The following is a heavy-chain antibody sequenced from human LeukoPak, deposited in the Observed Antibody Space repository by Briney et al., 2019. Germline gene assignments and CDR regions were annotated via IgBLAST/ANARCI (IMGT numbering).Heavy chain of an antibody. CDR2: ISSSSSYI. D-gene: IGHD6-19*01. CDR1: GFTFSSYS. CDR3: ASATTTIAVAGTGLGY. J-gene: IGHJ4*02. Sequence: PGGSLRLSCAASGFTFSSYSMNWVRQAPGKGLEWVSSISSSSSYIYYADSVKGRFTISRDNAKNSLYLQMNSLRAEDTAVYYCASATTTIAVAGTGLGYWGQGTLVTVSS. V-gene: IGHV3-21*01.